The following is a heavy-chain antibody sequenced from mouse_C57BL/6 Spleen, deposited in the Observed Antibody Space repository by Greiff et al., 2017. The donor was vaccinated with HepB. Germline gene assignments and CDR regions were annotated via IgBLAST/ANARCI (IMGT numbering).Heavy chain of an antibody. CDR1: GYTFTSYW. CDR3: ARSYYDGYPYAMDY. D-gene: IGHD2-3*01. J-gene: IGHJ4*01. V-gene: IGHV1-69*01. CDR2: IDPSDSYT. Sequence: QVQLKQPGAELVMPGASVKLSCKASGYTFTSYWMHWVKQRPGQGLEWIGEIDPSDSYTNYNQKFKGKSTLTVDKSSSTAYMQLSSLTSEDSAVYYCARSYYDGYPYAMDYWGQGTSVTVSS.